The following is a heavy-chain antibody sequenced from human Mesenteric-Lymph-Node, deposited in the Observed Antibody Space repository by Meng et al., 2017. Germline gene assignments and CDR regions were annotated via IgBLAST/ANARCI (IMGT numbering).Heavy chain of an antibody. CDR1: GFTFSTYT. J-gene: IGHJ4*02. Sequence: VQVVEFGGGCVLPRASLRLSLAASGFTFSTYTMKWVRQAPGKGLEWVSSIAGSDGSTGYADSVNGRFIISRDNSKNTLYLQMNSLRVEDTAVYYCAGPNRGDYWGQGALVTVSS. V-gene: IGHV3-23*04. D-gene: IGHD2/OR15-2a*01. CDR3: AGPNRGDY. CDR2: IAGSDGST.